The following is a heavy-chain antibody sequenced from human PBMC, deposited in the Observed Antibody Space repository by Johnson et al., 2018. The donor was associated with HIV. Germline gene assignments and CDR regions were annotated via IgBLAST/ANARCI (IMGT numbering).Heavy chain of an antibody. Sequence: QVQLVESGGGVVQHGRSLRLSCVASGFTFRNYGMHWVRQAPGKGLEWVAVISSDESYIHYGDSVKGRFIVSKDNSKNTLYLQMSSLRAEDTAVYYCAREGAPSARDFGAFDIWGQGTMVTVSS. CDR1: GFTFRNYG. J-gene: IGHJ3*02. CDR3: AREGAPSARDFGAFDI. V-gene: IGHV3-30*03. CDR2: ISSDESYI. D-gene: IGHD1-26*01.